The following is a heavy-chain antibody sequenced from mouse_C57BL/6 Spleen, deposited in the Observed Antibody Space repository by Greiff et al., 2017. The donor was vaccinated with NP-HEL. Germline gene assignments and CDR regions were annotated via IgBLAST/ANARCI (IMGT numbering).Heavy chain of an antibody. CDR1: GFTFSSYG. D-gene: IGHD2-4*01. CDR2: ISSGGSYT. V-gene: IGHV5-6*01. J-gene: IGHJ4*01. Sequence: EVQLVESGGDLVKPGGSLKLSCAASGFTFSSYGMSWVRQTPDKRLEWVATISSGGSYTYYPDSVKGRFTISRDNAKNTLYLQMSSLKSEDTAMYYCARQRDYDAAGKFYYYAMEYWGHGTSVTASS. CDR3: ARQRDYDAAGKFYYYAMEY.